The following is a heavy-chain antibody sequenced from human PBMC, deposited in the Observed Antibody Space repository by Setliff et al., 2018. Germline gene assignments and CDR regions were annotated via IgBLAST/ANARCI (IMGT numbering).Heavy chain of an antibody. V-gene: IGHV4-4*07. J-gene: IGHJ6*03. CDR2: VYYTGNT. Sequence: KPSETLSLTCTVSGGYIGTYYWSWIRQSAGKGLEWIGHVYYTGNTHYNPSLQSRVTLSVDMSKNQFSVDLSFVTAADTAIYYCARGLEGEDYFYYMDVWGKGNTVTVSS. D-gene: IGHD2-21*01. CDR3: ARGLEGEDYFYYMDV. CDR1: GGYIGTYY.